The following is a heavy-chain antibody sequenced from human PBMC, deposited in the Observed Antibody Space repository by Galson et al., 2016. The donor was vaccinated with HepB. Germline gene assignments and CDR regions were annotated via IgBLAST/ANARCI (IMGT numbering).Heavy chain of an antibody. V-gene: IGHV3-30*18. Sequence: SLRLSCAASGFTFSNYGMHWIRQAPGKGLEWVAVMSHDGSHIFYVDFVKGRFSISRDNSKNTLYLQMNSPRDEDTAVYYCAKDHGNRWLNNWFDPWGQGTLVTVSS. CDR2: MSHDGSHI. CDR1: GFTFSNYG. CDR3: AKDHGNRWLNNWFDP. J-gene: IGHJ5*02. D-gene: IGHD6-19*01.